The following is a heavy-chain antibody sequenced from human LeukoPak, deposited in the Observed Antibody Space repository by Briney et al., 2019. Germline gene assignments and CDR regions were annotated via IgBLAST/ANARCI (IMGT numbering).Heavy chain of an antibody. V-gene: IGHV4-59*01. Sequence: PSETLSLTCTVSGVSISDFYWGWIRQTPGKGLEWIGYFYSSGSTSYNASLKSRVSISVDTSKNQLSLKLRSVTAADTAVYYCAGRSGYNLPFGFWGQGTLVTVSS. J-gene: IGHJ4*02. D-gene: IGHD5-24*01. CDR3: AGRSGYNLPFGF. CDR2: FYSSGST. CDR1: GVSISDFY.